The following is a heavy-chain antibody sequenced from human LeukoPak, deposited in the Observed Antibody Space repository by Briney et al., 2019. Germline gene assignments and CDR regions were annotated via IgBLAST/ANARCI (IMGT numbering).Heavy chain of an antibody. D-gene: IGHD3-3*01. J-gene: IGHJ5*02. CDR1: GFTFSSYF. CDR3: AKEHDLWHEEGNWFDP. CDR2: ISYDGSKI. V-gene: IGHV3-30*01. Sequence: GGSLRLSCAASGFTFSSYFMHWVRQAPGKGLEWVAVISYDGSKIYYADSMKGRFTISRDKSKNTLFLQMNSLRAEDTAVYYCAKEHDLWHEEGNWFDPWGQGTLVTVSS.